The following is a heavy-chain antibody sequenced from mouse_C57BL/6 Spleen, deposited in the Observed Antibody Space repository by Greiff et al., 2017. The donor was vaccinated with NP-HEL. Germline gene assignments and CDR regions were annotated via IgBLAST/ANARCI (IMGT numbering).Heavy chain of an antibody. V-gene: IGHV3-6*01. CDR3: ARAELLYAMDY. Sequence: EVKLVESGPGLVKPSQSLSLTCSVTGYSITSGYYWNWIRQFPGNNLEWMGYISYDGSNNYNPSLKNRISITRDTSKNQFFLKLNSVTTEDTATYYCARAELLYAMDYWGQGTSVTVSS. CDR1: GYSITSGYY. J-gene: IGHJ4*01. CDR2: ISYDGSN.